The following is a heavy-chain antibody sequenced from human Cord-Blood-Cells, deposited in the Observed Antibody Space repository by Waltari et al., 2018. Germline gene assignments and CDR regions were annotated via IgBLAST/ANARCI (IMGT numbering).Heavy chain of an antibody. CDR2: IYYSGST. J-gene: IGHJ5*02. CDR1: GGSISRSSYS. V-gene: IGHV4-39*07. D-gene: IGHD3-10*01. CDR3: ARENYYGSGSYQKYNWFDP. Sequence: QLQLQESGPGLVKPSETLSPTCTVPGGSISRSSYSWGWFRLPPRKGLEWIGSIYYSGSTYYNPSLKSRVTISVDTSKNQFSLKLSSVTAADTAVYYCARENYYGSGSYQKYNWFDPWGQGTLVTVSS.